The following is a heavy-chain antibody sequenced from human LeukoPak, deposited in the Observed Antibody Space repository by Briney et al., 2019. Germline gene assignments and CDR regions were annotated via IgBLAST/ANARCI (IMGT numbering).Heavy chain of an antibody. CDR2: ISAYNGNT. J-gene: IGHJ4*02. CDR1: GYTFTSYG. CDR3: ARVSLPYSSSWSPGDY. D-gene: IGHD6-13*01. V-gene: IGHV1-18*01. Sequence: ASVTVSCKASGYTFTSYGISWARQAPGRGLEWMGWISAYNGNTNYAQKLQGRVTMTTETSTSTAYMELSSLRSDDTAVYYCARVSLPYSSSWSPGDYWGQGTRVTVSS.